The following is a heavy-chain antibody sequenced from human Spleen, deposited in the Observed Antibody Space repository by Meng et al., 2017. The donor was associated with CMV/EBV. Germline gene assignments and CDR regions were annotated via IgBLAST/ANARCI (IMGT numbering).Heavy chain of an antibody. CDR2: ISGGGSTI. J-gene: IGHJ4*02. Sequence: GESLKISCAASGFTFSSYEMNWVRQAPGKGLEWVSYISGGGSTIYYADSVKGRFTISRDNAKNSLYLQMNSLRAEDTAVYYCARAGGGGVAYWGQGTLVTVSS. V-gene: IGHV3-48*03. CDR3: ARAGGGGVAY. CDR1: GFTFSSYE. D-gene: IGHD3-16*01.